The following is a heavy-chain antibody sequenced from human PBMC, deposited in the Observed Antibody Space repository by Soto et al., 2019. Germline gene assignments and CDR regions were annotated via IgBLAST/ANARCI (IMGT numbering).Heavy chain of an antibody. CDR2: IYYSGST. V-gene: IGHV4-59*01. Sequence: SETLSLTCTVSGVSISSYYWSWIRRPPGKGLEWIGYIYYSGSTNYNPSLKSRVTISVDTSKNQFSLKLSSVTAADTAVYYCARSYGDWAFDIWGQGTMVTVSS. CDR3: ARSYGDWAFDI. D-gene: IGHD4-17*01. J-gene: IGHJ3*02. CDR1: GVSISSYY.